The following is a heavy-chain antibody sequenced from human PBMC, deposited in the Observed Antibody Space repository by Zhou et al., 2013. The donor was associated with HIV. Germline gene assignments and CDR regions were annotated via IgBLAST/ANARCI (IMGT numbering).Heavy chain of an antibody. CDR3: AGSSNWYDNWFDP. Sequence: QVQLVQSGPEVKKPGSSVKVSCKASGDNFRNFALSWVRQAPGQGLEWLGGITPFYDTTSYGDKFQGRVSITTDDSATIAYMELSSLRSDDTAVYYCAGSSNWYDNWFDPWGQGTLVIVSS. CDR2: ITPFYDTT. CDR1: GDNFRNFA. D-gene: IGHD6-13*01. J-gene: IGHJ5*02. V-gene: IGHV1-69*05.